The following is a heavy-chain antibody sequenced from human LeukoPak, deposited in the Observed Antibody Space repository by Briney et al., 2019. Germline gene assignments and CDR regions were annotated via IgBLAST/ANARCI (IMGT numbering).Heavy chain of an antibody. CDR1: ALTFNSCG. Sequence: GGSLRLSCAASALTFNSCGMHWVRQAPGKGLEGVAFIRNDGSNSCYADSVKGRFTISRDNSKNTLYLQMNSLRAEDTAVYYCAKDRWELLWFGESSDYWGQGTLVTVSS. CDR2: IRNDGSNS. J-gene: IGHJ4*02. D-gene: IGHD3-10*01. V-gene: IGHV3-30*02. CDR3: AKDRWELLWFGESSDY.